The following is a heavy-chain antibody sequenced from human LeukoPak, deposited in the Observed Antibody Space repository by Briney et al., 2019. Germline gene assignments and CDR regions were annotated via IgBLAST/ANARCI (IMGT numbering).Heavy chain of an antibody. J-gene: IGHJ4*02. Sequence: GRSLRLSCAASGFTFSSYAMHWVRQAPGKGLEWVAVISYDGSNKYYADSVKGRFTISRDNSKNTLYLQMNSLRVEDTAVYYCARERGWGAYTLDYWGQGTLVTVSS. D-gene: IGHD3-16*01. CDR3: ARERGWGAYTLDY. CDR1: GFTFSSYA. CDR2: ISYDGSNK. V-gene: IGHV3-30-3*01.